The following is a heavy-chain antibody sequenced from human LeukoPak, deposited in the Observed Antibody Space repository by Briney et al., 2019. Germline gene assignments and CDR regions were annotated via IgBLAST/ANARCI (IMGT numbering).Heavy chain of an antibody. CDR2: INPSGGST. V-gene: IGHV1-46*01. Sequence: ASVKVSCKASGYTFTSYYMHWVRQAPGQGLEWMGIINPSGGSTSYAQKFQGRVTMTRDTSTSTVYMELSRLKSEDTAVYYCARAVAYCGGVCYPLPFDPWRGATLVTVSS. J-gene: IGHJ5*02. CDR3: ARAVAYCGGVCYPLPFDP. CDR1: GYTFTSYY. D-gene: IGHD2-21*02.